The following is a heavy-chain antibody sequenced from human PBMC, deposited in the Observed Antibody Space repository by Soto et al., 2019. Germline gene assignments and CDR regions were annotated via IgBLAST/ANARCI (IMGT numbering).Heavy chain of an antibody. D-gene: IGHD1-26*01. V-gene: IGHV3-9*01. CDR3: AKDFKGATFYYYGMDV. Sequence: SLKISCAASGFTFDDYAMHWVRQAPGKGLEWVSGISWNSGSIGYADSVKGRFTISRDNAKNSLYLQMNSLRAEDTALYYCAKDFKGATFYYYGMDVWGQGTTVTVSS. CDR2: ISWNSGSI. CDR1: GFTFDDYA. J-gene: IGHJ6*02.